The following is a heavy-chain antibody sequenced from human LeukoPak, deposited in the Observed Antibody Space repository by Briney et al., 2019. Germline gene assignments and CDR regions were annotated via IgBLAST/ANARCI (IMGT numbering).Heavy chain of an antibody. D-gene: IGHD3-22*01. CDR3: ARAYDSSGYIPDY. Sequence: GASVKVPCKASGYTFTGYYMHWVRQAPGQGLEWMGWMNPNSGGTNNAQKFQGRVTMTRDTSISTAYMELSGLRSDDTAVYYCARAYDSSGYIPDYWGQGTLVTVSS. CDR2: MNPNSGGT. V-gene: IGHV1-2*02. J-gene: IGHJ4*02. CDR1: GYTFTGYY.